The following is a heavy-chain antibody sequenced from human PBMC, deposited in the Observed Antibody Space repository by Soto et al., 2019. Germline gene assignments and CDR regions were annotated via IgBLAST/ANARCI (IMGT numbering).Heavy chain of an antibody. CDR3: ARDGEGF. Sequence: EVQLVESGGGLVQPGGSLRLSCAASGFTFSSNWMHWARRVPGRGLVWVSRINTDGSSSNYVDSVKGRFTISRDNAKNMLYLQMNSLRDEDTAVYYCARDGEGFWGQGTLVTVSS. CDR2: INTDGSSS. CDR1: GFTFSSNW. J-gene: IGHJ4*02. V-gene: IGHV3-74*01. D-gene: IGHD2-21*01.